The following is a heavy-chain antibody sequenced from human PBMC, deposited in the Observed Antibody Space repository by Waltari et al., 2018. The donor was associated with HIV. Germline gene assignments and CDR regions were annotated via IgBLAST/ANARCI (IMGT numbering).Heavy chain of an antibody. Sequence: QVQLVESEGRGVQPGTSLWLQCQASGFTFSFFGIHRVRPVPGKEMQWVALISADGKSDHYTNSVNGRFTISRYNSKTTAYLEMTSLRVGDTAVYFCARERIVGSNIEGAYHFGLDVWGQGTTVFVSS. V-gene: IGHV3-30*12. D-gene: IGHD1-26*01. J-gene: IGHJ6*02. CDR1: GFTFSFFG. CDR3: ARERIVGSNIEGAYHFGLDV. CDR2: ISADGKSD.